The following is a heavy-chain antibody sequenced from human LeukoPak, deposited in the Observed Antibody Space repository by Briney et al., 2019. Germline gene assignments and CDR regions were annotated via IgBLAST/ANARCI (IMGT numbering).Heavy chain of an antibody. D-gene: IGHD4-23*01. J-gene: IGHJ4*02. CDR3: ARAAGGYFDY. CDR2: IYYSGST. CDR1: GGSISSYY. Sequence: ASETLSLTCTVSGGSISSYYWSWIRQPPGKGLEWIGYIYYSGSTNYNPSLKSRVTISVDTSKNQFSLKLSSVTAADTAVYYCARAAGGYFDYWGQGTLVTVPS. V-gene: IGHV4-59*01.